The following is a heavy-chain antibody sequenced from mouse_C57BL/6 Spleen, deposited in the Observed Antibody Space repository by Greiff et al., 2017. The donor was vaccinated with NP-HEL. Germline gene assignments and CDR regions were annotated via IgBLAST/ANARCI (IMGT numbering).Heavy chain of an antibody. CDR2: IRNKANNHAT. CDR3: TRATVVDYAMDY. Sequence: EVMLVESGGGLVQPGGSMKLSCAASGFTFSDAWMDWVRQSPEKGLEWVAEIRNKANNHATYYAESVKGRFTISRDDSKSSVYLQMNSLRAEDTGIYYCTRATVVDYAMDYWGQGTSVTVSS. V-gene: IGHV6-6*01. J-gene: IGHJ4*01. CDR1: GFTFSDAW. D-gene: IGHD1-1*01.